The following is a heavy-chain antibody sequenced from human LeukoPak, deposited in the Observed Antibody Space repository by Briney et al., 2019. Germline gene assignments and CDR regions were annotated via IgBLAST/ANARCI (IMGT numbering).Heavy chain of an antibody. D-gene: IGHD6-13*01. J-gene: IGHJ6*03. CDR1: GGSISSSNYY. CDR2: IFNSGST. Sequence: SETLSLTCTVSGGSISSSNYYWGWVRQPPGTGLEWIGYIFNSGSTYYNPSLNSRVTISRDTSKNHFSLELSSVTAADTAVYFCARGRVSSSSWHSTYYYYFYMDVWGKGTTVTVSS. V-gene: IGHV4-39*07. CDR3: ARGRVSSSSWHSTYYYYFYMDV.